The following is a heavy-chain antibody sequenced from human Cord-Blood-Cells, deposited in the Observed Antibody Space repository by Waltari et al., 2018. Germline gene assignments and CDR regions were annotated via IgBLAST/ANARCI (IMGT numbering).Heavy chain of an antibody. CDR3: ARVLRFLEWLFDY. Sequence: QVQLQQWGAGLLKPPETLSLTCAAYGGSFSGYYWSWIRQPPGKGLEWIGEINHSGSTNYTPSLKSRVTISVDTSKNQFSLKLSAVTAADTAVYYCARVLRFLEWLFDYWGQGTLVTVSS. CDR1: GGSFSGYY. J-gene: IGHJ4*02. D-gene: IGHD3-3*01. V-gene: IGHV4-34*01. CDR2: INHSGST.